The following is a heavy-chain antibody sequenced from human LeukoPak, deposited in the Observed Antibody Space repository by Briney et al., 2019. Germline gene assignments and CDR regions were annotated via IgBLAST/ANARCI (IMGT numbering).Heavy chain of an antibody. V-gene: IGHV3-48*03. CDR3: ARVQRGLAARGGVGY. D-gene: IGHD6-6*01. CDR2: ISSSGSTI. CDR1: GFTFSSYE. J-gene: IGHJ4*02. Sequence: GGSLRLSCAASGFTFSSYEMNWVRQAPGKGLEWVSYISSSGSTIYYADSVKGRFTISRDNAKNSLYLQMNSLRAEDTAVYYCARVQRGLAARGGVGYWGQGTLVTVSS.